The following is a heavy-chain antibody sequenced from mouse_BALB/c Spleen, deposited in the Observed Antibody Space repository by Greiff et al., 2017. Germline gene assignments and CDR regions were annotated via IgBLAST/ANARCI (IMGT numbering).Heavy chain of an antibody. D-gene: IGHD1-1*01. J-gene: IGHJ2*01. Sequence: VQLVESGAELAKPGASVKMSCKASGYTFTSYWMHWVKQRPGQGLEWIGYINPSTGYTEYNQKFKDKATLTADKSSSTAYMQLSSLTSEDSAVFYCASYGGYYFDYWGQGTTLTVSS. V-gene: IGHV1-7*01. CDR3: ASYGGYYFDY. CDR1: GYTFTSYW. CDR2: INPSTGYT.